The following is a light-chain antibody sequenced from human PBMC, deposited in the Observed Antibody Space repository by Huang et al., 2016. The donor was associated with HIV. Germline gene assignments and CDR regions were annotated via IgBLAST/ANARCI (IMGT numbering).Light chain of an antibody. CDR1: QNVNTD. J-gene: IGKJ4*01. CDR2: VAS. V-gene: IGKV3-15*01. CDR3: QQYNNWPPLT. Sequence: EVVITQSPAILSVSPGERATLSCRASQNVNTDLACYKHIPGQAPRLLISVASTRATSIPALFRGNGSETEFTLTISSLQSEDFAIYYCQQYNNWPPLTFGGGTKVEIK.